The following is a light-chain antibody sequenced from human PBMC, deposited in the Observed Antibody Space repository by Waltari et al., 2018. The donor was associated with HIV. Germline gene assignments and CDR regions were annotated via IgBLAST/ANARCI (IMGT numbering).Light chain of an antibody. CDR2: RDN. CDR3: ATWDDSLSGVV. V-gene: IGLV1-47*01. Sequence: QSVLTQPPSASGTPGQRVTISCSGSSSNIGSNSVYWSQQLPGTAPKLLIYRDNQRLSGVPDRFSGSKSGTSASLAISVLRSDDEADYYCATWDDSLSGVVFGGGTKVTVL. J-gene: IGLJ2*01. CDR1: SSNIGSNS.